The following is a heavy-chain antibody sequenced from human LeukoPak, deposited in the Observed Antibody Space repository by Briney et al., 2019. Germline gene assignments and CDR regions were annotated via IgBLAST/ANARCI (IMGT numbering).Heavy chain of an antibody. CDR1: GFTFSSYA. D-gene: IGHD3-3*01. Sequence: PGGSLRLSCAASGFTFSSYAMHWVRRAPGKGLEYVSAISSNGGSTYYANSVKGRFTISRDNSKNTLYLQMGSLRAEDMAVYYCARGQGYDFWSGYNPYYFDYWGQGTLVTVSS. V-gene: IGHV3-64*01. CDR2: ISSNGGST. J-gene: IGHJ4*02. CDR3: ARGQGYDFWSGYNPYYFDY.